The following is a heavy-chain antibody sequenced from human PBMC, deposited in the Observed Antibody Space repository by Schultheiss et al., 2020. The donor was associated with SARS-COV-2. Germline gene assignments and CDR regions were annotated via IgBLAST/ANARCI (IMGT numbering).Heavy chain of an antibody. Sequence: GGSLRLSCAASGFTFSSYSMNWVRQAPGKGLEWVSAISGGANSIYYADSVKGRFTISRDNAKNTLYLQMNSLRAEDTAVYYCARVPGYSSWVFDYWGQGTLVTVSS. J-gene: IGHJ4*02. V-gene: IGHV3-21*01. CDR3: ARVPGYSSWVFDY. D-gene: IGHD6-19*01. CDR1: GFTFSSYS. CDR2: ISGGANSI.